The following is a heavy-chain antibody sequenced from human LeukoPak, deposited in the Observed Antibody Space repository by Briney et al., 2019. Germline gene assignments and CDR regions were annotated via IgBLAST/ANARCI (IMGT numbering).Heavy chain of an antibody. CDR1: GFTFSSYA. D-gene: IGHD4-23*01. V-gene: IGHV3-23*01. CDR3: AKTLVVTGDYYYGMDV. J-gene: IGHJ6*02. Sequence: GGSLRLSCAASGFTFSSYAMSWVRQAPGQGLEWVSAISGSGGSTYYADSVKGRFTISRDNSKNTLYLQMNSLRAEGTAVYYCAKTLVVTGDYYYGMDVWGQGTTVTVSS. CDR2: ISGSGGST.